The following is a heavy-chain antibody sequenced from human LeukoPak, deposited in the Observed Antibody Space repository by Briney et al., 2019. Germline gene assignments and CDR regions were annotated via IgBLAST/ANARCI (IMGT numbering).Heavy chain of an antibody. V-gene: IGHV3-49*04. D-gene: IGHD3-10*01. Sequence: GGSLRLSCTASGFTFGDYAMSWVRQAPGKGLEWVGFIRSKAYGGTTEYAASVKGRFTISRDDSKSIAYLQMNSLKTEDTAVYYCTREATYYYGSGSQTQFGYWGQGTLVTVSS. CDR1: GFTFGDYA. J-gene: IGHJ4*02. CDR2: IRSKAYGGTT. CDR3: TREATYYYGSGSQTQFGY.